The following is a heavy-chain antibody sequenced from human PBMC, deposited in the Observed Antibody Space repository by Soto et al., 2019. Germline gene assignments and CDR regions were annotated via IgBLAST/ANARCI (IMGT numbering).Heavy chain of an antibody. CDR2: ISESGRDT. D-gene: IGHD5-12*01. CDR3: ARRAQDGYNSPIDY. Sequence: VQLSESGGGLVQPGGSLRLSCAVSGFTFRSHAMSWVRQAPGKGLEGVSDISESGRDTHYAASVKGRFTTSSDYSKTTMFLHLTSLTVDDTAIYYCARRAQDGYNSPIDYWGQGTLVIVSS. J-gene: IGHJ4*02. CDR1: GFTFRSHA. V-gene: IGHV3-23*01.